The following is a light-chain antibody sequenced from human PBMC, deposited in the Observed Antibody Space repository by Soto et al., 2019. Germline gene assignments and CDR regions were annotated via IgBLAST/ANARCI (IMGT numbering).Light chain of an antibody. J-gene: IGKJ1*01. V-gene: IGKV3-20*01. CDR2: GAS. CDR1: QSVTNTY. Sequence: EIVLTQSPGTLSLSPGERATLSCRASQSVTNTYLAWYQQKPGQAPRLLIFGASSRATGIPDRFSGSGSGTDFTLTISRLEPEDFAVYNCQQYGSSSWTFGQGAKVEIK. CDR3: QQYGSSSWT.